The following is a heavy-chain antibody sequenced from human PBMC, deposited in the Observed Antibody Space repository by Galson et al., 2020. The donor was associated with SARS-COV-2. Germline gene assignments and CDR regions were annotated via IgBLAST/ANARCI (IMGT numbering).Heavy chain of an antibody. CDR2: ITHSGST. J-gene: IGHJ6*02. V-gene: IGHV4-34*01. CDR3: ASRQIGGPPKG. CDR1: GGSFSGYY. Sequence: SQTLSLTCAVYGGSFSGYYWSWIRQSPGKGLEWIGEITHSGSTNYNPSLRSRVTLSVDTSKNQFSLKLTSMTAADTAVYYCASRQIGGPPKGWGQGTTVTVSS.